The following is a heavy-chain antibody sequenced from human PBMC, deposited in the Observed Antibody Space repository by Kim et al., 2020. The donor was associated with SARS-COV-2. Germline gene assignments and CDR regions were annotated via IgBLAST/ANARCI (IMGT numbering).Heavy chain of an antibody. V-gene: IGHV3-30*18. Sequence: GGSLRLSCAASGFTFSSYGMHWVRQAPGKGLEWVAVISYDGSNKYYADSVKGRFTISRDNSKNTLYLQMNSLRAEDTAVYYCAKGVDTAMRVYWGQGTLVTVSS. CDR2: ISYDGSNK. CDR1: GFTFSSYG. CDR3: AKGVDTAMRVY. D-gene: IGHD5-18*01. J-gene: IGHJ4*02.